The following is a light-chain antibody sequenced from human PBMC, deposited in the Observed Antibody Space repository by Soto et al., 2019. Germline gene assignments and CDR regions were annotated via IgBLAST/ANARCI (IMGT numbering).Light chain of an antibody. V-gene: IGKV3-15*01. CDR1: ETISAD. Sequence: ISMTQSPPTLSVSPGGRVTLSCEASETISADLAWYHPRPGQAPRLLIYAASTRAPGVPARFSGSGSGTDFTLAIANLQPEDFGLYYCQHYRNFPRTFGQGTKLEIK. CDR3: QHYRNFPRT. CDR2: AAS. J-gene: IGKJ2*01.